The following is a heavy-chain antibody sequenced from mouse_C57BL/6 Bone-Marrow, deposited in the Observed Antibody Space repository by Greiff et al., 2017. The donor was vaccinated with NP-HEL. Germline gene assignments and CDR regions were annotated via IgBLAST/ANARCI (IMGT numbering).Heavy chain of an antibody. CDR2: ISNGGGST. J-gene: IGHJ1*03. Sequence: DVQLVESGGGLVQPGGSLKLSCAASGFTFSDYYMYWVRQTPEKRLEWVAYISNGGGSTYYPDTVKGRFTISRDNAKNTLYLQMSRLKSEDTAMYYCASPITTEWYFDVWGTGTTVTVSS. V-gene: IGHV5-12*01. CDR1: GFTFSDYY. D-gene: IGHD1-1*01. CDR3: ASPITTEWYFDV.